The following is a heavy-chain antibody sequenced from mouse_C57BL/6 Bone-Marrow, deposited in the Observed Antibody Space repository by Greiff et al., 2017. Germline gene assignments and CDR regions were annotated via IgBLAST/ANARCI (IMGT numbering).Heavy chain of an antibody. CDR1: GFNIKDDY. CDR2: IDPENGDT. D-gene: IGHD4-1*01. V-gene: IGHV14-4*01. Sequence: EVQLQQSGAELVRPGASVKLSCTASGFNIKDDYMHWVKQRPEQGLEWIGWIDPENGDTEYASKFQGKATITADTSSNTAYLQLSSLTSEDTAVYYCTTSWGWFADWGQGTLVTVSA. J-gene: IGHJ3*01. CDR3: TTSWGWFAD.